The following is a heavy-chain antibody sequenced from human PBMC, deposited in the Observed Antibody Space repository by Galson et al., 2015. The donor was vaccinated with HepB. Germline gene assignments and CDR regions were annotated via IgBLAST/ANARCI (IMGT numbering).Heavy chain of an antibody. J-gene: IGHJ6*02. V-gene: IGHV3-7*03. CDR3: ARDRKGGYYDFWSGCGPSMDV. D-gene: IGHD3-3*01. CDR1: GFTFSSYW. CDR2: IKQDGSEK. Sequence: SLRLSCAASGFTFSSYWMSWVRQAPGKGLEWVANIKQDGSEKYYVDPVKGRFTISRDNAKNSLYLQMNSLRAEDTAVYYCARDRKGGYYDFWSGCGPSMDVWGQGTTVTVSS.